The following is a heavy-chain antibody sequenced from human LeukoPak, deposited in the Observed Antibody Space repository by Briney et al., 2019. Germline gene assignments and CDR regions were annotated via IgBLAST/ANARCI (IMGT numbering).Heavy chain of an antibody. D-gene: IGHD3-10*01. CDR1: GFSFSSYG. V-gene: IGHV3-30*18. CDR3: AKDFESVVPYYGSGTDY. Sequence: GRSLRLSCAASGFSFSSYGMHWVRQAPGKGLEWVAVISYDGSNKYYAGSVKGRFTISRDNSKNTLYLQMNSLRAEDTAVYYCAKDFESVVPYYGSGTDYWGQGTLVTVSS. J-gene: IGHJ4*02. CDR2: ISYDGSNK.